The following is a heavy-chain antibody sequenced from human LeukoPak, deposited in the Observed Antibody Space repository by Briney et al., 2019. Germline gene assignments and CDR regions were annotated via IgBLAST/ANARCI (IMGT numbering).Heavy chain of an antibody. CDR2: IYYSGST. J-gene: IGHJ4*02. CDR1: GGSISSYY. CDR3: ARWSLYYGSGSANFYC. Sequence: PSETLSLTCTVSGGSISSYYWNWIRQPPGKGLEWIGYIYYSGSTNYNPSLKSRVTISVDTSKNQFSQKLSSVTAADTAVYYGARWSLYYGSGSANFYCGGQGTLVTVSA. D-gene: IGHD3-10*01. V-gene: IGHV4-59*08.